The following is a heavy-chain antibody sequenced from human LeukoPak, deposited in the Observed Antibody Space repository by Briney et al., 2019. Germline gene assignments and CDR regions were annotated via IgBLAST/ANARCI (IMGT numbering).Heavy chain of an antibody. CDR1: GYTFINYD. D-gene: IGHD4-11*01. CDR3: ARDPRGGHSNLYP. J-gene: IGHJ5*02. V-gene: IGHV7-4-1*02. Sequence: ASVKVSCKTSGYTFINYDIGWVRQAPGQGLEWMGWINTNTGNPTYAQGFTGRFVFSLDTSVNTAYLQISSLKTEDTAVYYCARDPRGGHSNLYPWGQGTLVTVSS. CDR2: INTNTGNP.